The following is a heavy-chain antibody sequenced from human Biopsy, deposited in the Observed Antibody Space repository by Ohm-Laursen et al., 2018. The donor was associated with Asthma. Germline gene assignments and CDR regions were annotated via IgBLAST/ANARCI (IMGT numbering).Heavy chain of an antibody. CDR2: VSSDGHSK. CDR3: ARWNYNIVTAYYSYFDF. Sequence: SLRLSCSASGFTFRSYAMHWVRQAPGKGLEWVAAVSSDGHSKYYEDSVKGRFTISRDNSKSRLYLQMNGLRAEDTAVYYCARWNYNIVTAYYSYFDFWGQGTLVTVSS. J-gene: IGHJ4*02. V-gene: IGHV3-30-3*01. CDR1: GFTFRSYA. D-gene: IGHD3-9*01.